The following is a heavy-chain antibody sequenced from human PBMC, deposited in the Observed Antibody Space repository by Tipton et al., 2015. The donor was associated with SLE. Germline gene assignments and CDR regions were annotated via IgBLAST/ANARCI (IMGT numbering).Heavy chain of an antibody. D-gene: IGHD3-3*01. V-gene: IGHV4-59*01. Sequence: TLSLTCTVSGVSISRYYWSWIRQSPGKGLEWIAYVHHSGRTDYSPSLKSRLSISVDPPKSQFSLNVSSVTAADTAVYYCARDPFGSGYYPHWGQGTLVTVSS. CDR2: VHHSGRT. CDR3: ARDPFGSGYYPH. J-gene: IGHJ4*02. CDR1: GVSISRYY.